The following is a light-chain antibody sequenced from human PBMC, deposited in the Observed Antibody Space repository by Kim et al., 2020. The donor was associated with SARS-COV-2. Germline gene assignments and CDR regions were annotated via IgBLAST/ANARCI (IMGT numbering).Light chain of an antibody. Sequence: DIQMTQSPSTLSASVGDSVTITCRASQDVSVWLSWYQQKPGKPPRLLIYPASTLQSGVPSRFSGSGSGTEFTLTINSLQPDDIATYYCQKHMGPFGGGTKVDIK. V-gene: IGKV1-5*03. CDR1: QDVSVW. J-gene: IGKJ4*01. CDR3: QKHMGP. CDR2: PAS.